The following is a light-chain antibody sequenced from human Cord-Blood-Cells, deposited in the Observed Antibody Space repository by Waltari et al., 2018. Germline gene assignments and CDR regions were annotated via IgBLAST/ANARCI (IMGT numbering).Light chain of an antibody. CDR2: SDS. V-gene: IGLV3-21*04. CDR1: NIGSTS. CDR3: QVWDSSSDHPV. J-gene: IGLJ3*02. Sequence: SYVLTQPPSVSVAPGKTARITCGGTNIGSTSVHWYKQKPGQAPVLVIYSDSDRPSGIPERFSGSNSGNTATLTIIRVEAGDEADYYCQVWDSSSDHPVFGGGTKLTVL.